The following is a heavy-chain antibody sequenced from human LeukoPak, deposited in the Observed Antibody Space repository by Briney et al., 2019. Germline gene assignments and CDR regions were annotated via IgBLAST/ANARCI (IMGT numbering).Heavy chain of an antibody. J-gene: IGHJ4*02. D-gene: IGHD6-19*01. CDR1: GFAFSSQA. Sequence: PGGSLRLSCAASGFAFSSQAMGWVRQAPGKGLEWVSVISDSGDLTYYADSVKGRFTISRDNSKNTLYLRLNSLRAEDTALYYCAKDARRTNGWYFFDHWGQGTLVTVSS. CDR3: AKDARRTNGWYFFDH. CDR2: ISDSGDLT. V-gene: IGHV3-23*01.